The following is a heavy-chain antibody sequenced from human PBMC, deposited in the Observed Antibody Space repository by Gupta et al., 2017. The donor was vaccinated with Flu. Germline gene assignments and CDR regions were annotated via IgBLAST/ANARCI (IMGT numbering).Heavy chain of an antibody. CDR1: TFSNQA. D-gene: IGHD6-19*01. V-gene: IGHV3-21*05. CDR3: ATGGSDGWDMNF. J-gene: IGHJ4*02. CDR2: IDPDRRYI. Sequence: TFSNQAMNWVRKAPGKGLEWLSYIDPDRRYIYYADSVKGRFTISRDNVKSSLSLKMDSLTVEDTAVYYCATGGSDGWDMNFWGQGVLVTVSS.